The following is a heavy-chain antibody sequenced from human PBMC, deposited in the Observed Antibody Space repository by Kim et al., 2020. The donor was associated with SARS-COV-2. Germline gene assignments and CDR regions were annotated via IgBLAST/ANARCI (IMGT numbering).Heavy chain of an antibody. CDR1: GDSISSNNW. V-gene: IGHV4-4*02. CDR3: AREYSNSSSSPFDS. Sequence: SETLSLTCAVSGDSISSNNWWSWVRQPPGKGLEWIGEISHSGNVNYNPSIKSRVTILLDRSKNEFSLELRSVTAADTAVYFCAREYSNSSSSPFDSWGQGPLVTVSS. D-gene: IGHD6-13*01. CDR2: ISHSGNV. J-gene: IGHJ4*02.